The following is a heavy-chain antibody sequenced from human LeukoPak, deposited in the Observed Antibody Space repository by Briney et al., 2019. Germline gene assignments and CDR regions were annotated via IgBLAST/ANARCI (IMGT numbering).Heavy chain of an antibody. Sequence: AGGSLRLSCAASGFTSSSYEMNWVRQAPGKGLEWVSYISSSGSTIYYADSVKGRFTISRDNAKNSLYLQMNSLRAEDTALYYCARDPYYDSSGYYPEFSFDYWGQGTLVTVSS. CDR3: ARDPYYDSSGYYPEFSFDY. V-gene: IGHV3-48*03. CDR2: ISSSGSTI. D-gene: IGHD3-22*01. CDR1: GFTSSSYE. J-gene: IGHJ4*02.